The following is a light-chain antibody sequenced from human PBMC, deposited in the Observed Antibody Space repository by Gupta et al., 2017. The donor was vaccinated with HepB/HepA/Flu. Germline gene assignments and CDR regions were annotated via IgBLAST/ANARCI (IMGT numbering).Light chain of an antibody. V-gene: IGLV3-19*01. CDR1: SLGSHY. J-gene: IGLJ1*01. CDR2: GKN. Sequence: SSEVTPDPAVSVALGQTVTSTCQGDSLGSHYASWYQHKPGQAPVLVTYGKNNRPSGIPDRFSGSSSGNTASLTITGAQAEDEADYYCNSRDSSGNHYVFGTGTKVTVL. CDR3: NSRDSSGNHYV.